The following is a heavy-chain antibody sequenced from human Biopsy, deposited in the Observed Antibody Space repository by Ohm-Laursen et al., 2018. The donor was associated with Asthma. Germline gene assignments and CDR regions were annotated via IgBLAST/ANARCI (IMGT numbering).Heavy chain of an antibody. CDR2: IGWNSATI. CDR1: GFSISSYG. Sequence: RLSCAASGFSISSYGMHWVRQAPGKGLEGGSGIGWNSATIGYADSVEGRFTISRDNAKNSVFLHMDSLRPEDTAFYYCAKVRSDWVITESFDYWGQGVLATVSS. D-gene: IGHD3-22*01. CDR3: AKVRSDWVITESFDY. V-gene: IGHV3-9*01. J-gene: IGHJ4*02.